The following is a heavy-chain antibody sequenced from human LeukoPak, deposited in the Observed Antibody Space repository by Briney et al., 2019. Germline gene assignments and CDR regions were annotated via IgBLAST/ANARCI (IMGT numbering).Heavy chain of an antibody. CDR1: GFTFSSYA. CDR2: ISGSGGST. V-gene: IGHV3-23*01. CDR3: AKGWGTMIVVVITPGAFDI. J-gene: IGHJ3*02. Sequence: GGSLRLSCAASGFTFSSYAMSWVRQAPGKGLEWVSAISGSGGSTYYADSVKGRFTISRDNSKNTLYLQMNSLRAEDTAVYYCAKGWGTMIVVVITPGAFDIWGQGTMVTVSS. D-gene: IGHD3-22*01.